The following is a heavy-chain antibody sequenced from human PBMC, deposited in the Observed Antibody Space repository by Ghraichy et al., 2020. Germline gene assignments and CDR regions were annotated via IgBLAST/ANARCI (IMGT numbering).Heavy chain of an antibody. Sequence: GESLNISCAASGSTFGICWMHWVRQAPGKGLVWVSRITGDGSNTIYADSMKGRFTISRDNAKNMLYLQMNSLRADDTAVYYCATGLGHYYDSWGQGTLVTVSS. J-gene: IGHJ4*02. D-gene: IGHD3-16*01. CDR1: GSTFGICW. V-gene: IGHV3-74*01. CDR2: ITGDGSNT. CDR3: ATGLGHYYDS.